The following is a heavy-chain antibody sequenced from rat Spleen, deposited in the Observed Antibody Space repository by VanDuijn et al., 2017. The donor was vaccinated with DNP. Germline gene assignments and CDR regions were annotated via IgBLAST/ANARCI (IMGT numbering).Heavy chain of an antibody. V-gene: IGHV5-31*01. D-gene: IGHD1-11*01. J-gene: IGHJ2*01. CDR1: RFTFNSYW. CDR3: ARDAGGPFDY. CDR2: IDTDGGSA. Sequence: EVQLVESGGGLVQPGRSLKVSCVASRFTFNSYWMAWIRQAPGKGLEWIASIDTDGGSAYYPDSVKGRFTISRDNAKSSLYLQMTSLRSEDTATYYCARDAGGPFDYWGQGVMVTVSS.